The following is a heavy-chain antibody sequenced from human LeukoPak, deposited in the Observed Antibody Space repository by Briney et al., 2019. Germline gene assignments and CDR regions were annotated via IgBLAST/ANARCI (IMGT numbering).Heavy chain of an antibody. D-gene: IGHD6-13*01. J-gene: IGHJ5*02. CDR1: GYSLTSYW. CDR2: IYPGDSDT. CDR3: ARRAYSSSWENWFDP. V-gene: IGHV5-51*01. Sequence: PGESLKISCKGSGYSLTSYWIGWVRQMPGKGLEWMGIIYPGDSDTRYSPSFQGQVTISADKSISTAYLQWSSLKASDTAMYYCARRAYSSSWENWFDPWGQGTLVTVSS.